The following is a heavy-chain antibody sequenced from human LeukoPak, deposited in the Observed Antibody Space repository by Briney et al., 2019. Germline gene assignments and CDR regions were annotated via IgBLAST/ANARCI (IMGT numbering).Heavy chain of an antibody. J-gene: IGHJ3*01. CDR2: IYYDGST. Sequence: SETLSLTCAVSGGSIRSGNYYWGWIRQPPGKGLDWIGNIYYDGSTYYNPSLQSRVTISVDTSKNQLSLTVNSVTATDTAVYYCVRRLEVWGQGTMVTVSS. V-gene: IGHV4-39*01. CDR1: GGSIRSGNYY. CDR3: VRRLEV.